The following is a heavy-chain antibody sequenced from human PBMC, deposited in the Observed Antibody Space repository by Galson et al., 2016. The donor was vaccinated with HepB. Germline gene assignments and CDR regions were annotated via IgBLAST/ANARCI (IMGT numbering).Heavy chain of an antibody. CDR1: GFTFNSFG. V-gene: IGHV3-33*06. Sequence: SLRLSCAASGFTFNSFGMHWVRQAPGKGLEWVAVIWYDGSNKYYGDSVKGRFTISRDNSKNTLYLQMNSLKAEDTAIYYCAKEAPIAEPGENDCWGQGNQVTVSS. J-gene: IGHJ4*02. CDR2: IWYDGSNK. CDR3: AKEAPIAEPGENDC. D-gene: IGHD6-13*01.